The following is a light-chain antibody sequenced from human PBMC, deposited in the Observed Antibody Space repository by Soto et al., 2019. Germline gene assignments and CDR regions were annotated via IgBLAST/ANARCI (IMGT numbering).Light chain of an antibody. Sequence: DIHMTQCPSTLSGSVGDSVTITCRASQNIGKWLAWYKQKPGKAPKLLIHDASSLQSGVPSRLSGSGSGAEFTLTISSMKPDDSATYYCQQSNSYWTFGHGTKVDIK. CDR3: QQSNSYWT. J-gene: IGKJ1*01. V-gene: IGKV1-5*01. CDR1: QNIGKW. CDR2: DAS.